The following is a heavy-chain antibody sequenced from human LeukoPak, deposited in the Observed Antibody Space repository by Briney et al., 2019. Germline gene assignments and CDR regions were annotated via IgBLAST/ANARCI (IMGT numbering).Heavy chain of an antibody. D-gene: IGHD3-22*01. Sequence: ASVKVSCKASGYTFTSYYMHWVRQAPGQGLEWMGIINPSGGSTSYAQKFQGRVAMTRDTSTSTVYMELSSLRSEDTAVYYCARDDSSGLNSRAGAFDIWGQGTMVTASS. CDR2: INPSGGST. V-gene: IGHV1-46*03. CDR1: GYTFTSYY. CDR3: ARDDSSGLNSRAGAFDI. J-gene: IGHJ3*02.